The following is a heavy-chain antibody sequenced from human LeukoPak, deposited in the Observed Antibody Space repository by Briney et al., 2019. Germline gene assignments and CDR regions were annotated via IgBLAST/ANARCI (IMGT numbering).Heavy chain of an antibody. Sequence: GGSLRLSCAASGFTFSSYAMSWVRQAPGKGLEWVSGISVSSGSTYYADSVKGRFTISRDNSKNTLYLQMNSLRAEDTAVYYCARDRFEVGATSFDYWGQGTLVTVSS. V-gene: IGHV3-23*01. CDR2: ISVSSGST. CDR3: ARDRFEVGATSFDY. D-gene: IGHD1-26*01. J-gene: IGHJ4*02. CDR1: GFTFSSYA.